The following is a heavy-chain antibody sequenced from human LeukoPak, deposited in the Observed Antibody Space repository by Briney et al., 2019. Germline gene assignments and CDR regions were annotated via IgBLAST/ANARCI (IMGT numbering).Heavy chain of an antibody. D-gene: IGHD3-22*01. CDR3: ARDPITMIVVPKGAFDI. V-gene: IGHV3-23*01. CDR1: GFTFSSYA. Sequence: GGSLRLSCAASGFTFSSYAMSWVRQVPGKGLEWVSAISGSGGSTYYADSVKGRFTISRDNSKSTLYLQMNSLRAEDTAVYYCARDPITMIVVPKGAFDIWGQGTMVTVSS. J-gene: IGHJ3*02. CDR2: ISGSGGST.